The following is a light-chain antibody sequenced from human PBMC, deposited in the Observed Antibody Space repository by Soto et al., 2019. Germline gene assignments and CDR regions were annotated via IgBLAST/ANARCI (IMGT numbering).Light chain of an antibody. V-gene: IGLV2-14*01. J-gene: IGLJ1*01. CDR1: SSDVGSYNY. Sequence: QSALTQPASVSGSPGQSITISCTGTSSDVGSYNYVSWYQHHPGKAPKLMISEVSNRPSGISNRFSGSKSGNTASLTISGLQAEDEADYYCSSYAITSTPIYVFGTGTKVTVL. CDR3: SSYAITSTPIYV. CDR2: EVS.